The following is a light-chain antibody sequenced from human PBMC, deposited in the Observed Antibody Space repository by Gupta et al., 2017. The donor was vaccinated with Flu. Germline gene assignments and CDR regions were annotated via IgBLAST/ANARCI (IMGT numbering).Light chain of an antibody. CDR3: HVWDSGSDHPWV. CDR2: DDS. V-gene: IGLV3-21*02. Sequence: SSVLTQPPSVSVAPGQTARITCGGNDIGTKSVHWYQQKPGQAPVLVVYDDSDRPSGIPERFSGSNSGNTATLTLSRVEAGDEADYYCHVWDSGSDHPWVFGGGTKLTVL. J-gene: IGLJ3*02. CDR1: DIGTKS.